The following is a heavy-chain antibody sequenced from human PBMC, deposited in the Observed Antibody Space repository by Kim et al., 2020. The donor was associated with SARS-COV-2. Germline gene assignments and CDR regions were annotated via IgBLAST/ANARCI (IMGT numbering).Heavy chain of an antibody. J-gene: IGHJ4*02. CDR3: ARVSDYGTPNY. V-gene: IGHV3-48*03. CDR1: GFTFSSYE. Sequence: GGSLRLSCAASGFTFSSYEMNWVRQAPVKGLEWVSYISSSGSTIYYADSVKGRFTISRDNAKNSLYLQMNSLRAEDTAVYYCARVSDYGTPNYWGQGTLVTVSS. CDR2: ISSSGSTI. D-gene: IGHD4-17*01.